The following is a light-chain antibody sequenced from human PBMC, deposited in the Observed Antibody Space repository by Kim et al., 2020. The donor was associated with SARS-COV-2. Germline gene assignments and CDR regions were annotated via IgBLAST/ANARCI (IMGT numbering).Light chain of an antibody. J-gene: IGLJ1*01. CDR1: SSDVVGYNY. V-gene: IGLV2-14*03. Sequence: QSITTSCTGTSSDVVGYNYVSWYQQHPGKAPKLMIYDVNNRPSGVSNRFSGSKSGNTASLTISGLQAEDEADYYCSSYTSSSTPYVFGTGTKVTVL. CDR3: SSYTSSSTPYV. CDR2: DVN.